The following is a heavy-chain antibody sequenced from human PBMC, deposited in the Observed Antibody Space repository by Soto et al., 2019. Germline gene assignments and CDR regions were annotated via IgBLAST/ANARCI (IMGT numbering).Heavy chain of an antibody. Sequence: GASVKVSCKASGGTFSSYAISWVRQAPGQGLEWMGGIIPIFGTANYAQKFQGRVTITADESTSTAYMELSSLRSEDTAVYYCARTYFEYSSSSEISYYYYGMDVWGQGTTVTVSS. CDR3: ARTYFEYSSSSEISYYYYGMDV. D-gene: IGHD6-6*01. V-gene: IGHV1-69*13. J-gene: IGHJ6*02. CDR1: GGTFSSYA. CDR2: IIPIFGTA.